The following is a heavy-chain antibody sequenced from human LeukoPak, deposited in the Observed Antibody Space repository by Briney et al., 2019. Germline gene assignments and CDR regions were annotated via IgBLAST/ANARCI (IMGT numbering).Heavy chain of an antibody. Sequence: PSETLSLTCAVSGGSISSANWWSWVRQPPGKGPEWIGEIYLGGKTNYNPSLKSRVTISIDTSKNQFSLKLISVTAADTALYYCARHMATPGTRGFDSWGQGTLVTVSS. CDR1: GGSISSANW. CDR2: IYLGGKT. CDR3: ARHMATPGTRGFDS. D-gene: IGHD5-24*01. J-gene: IGHJ4*02. V-gene: IGHV4-4*02.